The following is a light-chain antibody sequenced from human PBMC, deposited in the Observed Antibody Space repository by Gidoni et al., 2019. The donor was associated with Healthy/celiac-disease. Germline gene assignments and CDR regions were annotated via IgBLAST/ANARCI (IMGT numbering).Light chain of an antibody. J-gene: IGKJ3*01. Sequence: DIVMTQSPDSLAVSLGERATINCKSSQSVLYSSNNKNYLAWYQQKPGQPPKLLIYCASTRDSGVPDRFSGSGSGTDFTLTISSLQAEDVAVYYCQQYYSTPFTFGPXTKVDIK. CDR3: QQYYSTPFT. CDR1: QSVLYSSNNKNY. V-gene: IGKV4-1*01. CDR2: CAS.